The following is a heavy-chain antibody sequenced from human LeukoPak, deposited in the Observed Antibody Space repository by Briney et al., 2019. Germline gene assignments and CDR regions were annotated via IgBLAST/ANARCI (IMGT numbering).Heavy chain of an antibody. CDR3: ARDGTAAGTFDY. Sequence: SETLSLTCTVSGGSISSGDYYWSWIRQPAGKGLEWIGRIYTSGSTNYNPSLKSRVTISVDTSKNQFSLKLSSVTAADTAVYYCARDGTAAGTFDYWGQGTLVTVSS. V-gene: IGHV4-61*02. CDR1: GGSISSGDYY. J-gene: IGHJ4*02. D-gene: IGHD6-13*01. CDR2: IYTSGST.